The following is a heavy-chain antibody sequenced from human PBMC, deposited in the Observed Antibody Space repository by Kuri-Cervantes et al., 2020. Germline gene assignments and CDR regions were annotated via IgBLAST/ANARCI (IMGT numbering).Heavy chain of an antibody. D-gene: IGHD3-9*01. CDR2: IYHSGST. J-gene: IGHJ5*02. CDR3: ARVFDWPTKFDP. CDR1: GFTFSDYY. Sequence: ESLKISCAASGFTFSDYYMSWIRQAPGKGLEWIGYIYHSGSTYYNPSLKSRVTISVDTSKNQFSLKLSSVTAADTAVYYCARVFDWPTKFDPWGQGTLVTVSS. V-gene: IGHV4-38-2*01.